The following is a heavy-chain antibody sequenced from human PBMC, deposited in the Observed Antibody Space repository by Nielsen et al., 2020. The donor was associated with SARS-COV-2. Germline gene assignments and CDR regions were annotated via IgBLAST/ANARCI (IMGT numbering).Heavy chain of an antibody. J-gene: IGHJ4*02. V-gene: IGHV3-64D*09. D-gene: IGHD2-2*01. CDR3: VKGGGVPAAPVFDY. Sequence: GEFLKISCSASGFTFSSYAMHWVRQAPGKGLEYVSAISSNGGSTYYADSVKGRFTISRDNSKNTLYLQMSSLRAEDTAVYYCVKGGGVPAAPVFDYWGQGTLVTVSS. CDR2: ISSNGGST. CDR1: GFTFSSYA.